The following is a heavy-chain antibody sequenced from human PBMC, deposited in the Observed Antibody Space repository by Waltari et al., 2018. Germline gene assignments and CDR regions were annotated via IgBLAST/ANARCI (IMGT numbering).Heavy chain of an antibody. V-gene: IGHV1-69*01. CDR1: GGTFSSYA. Sequence: QVQLVQSGAEVKKPGSSVKVSCKASGGTFSSYAISWVRQAPGQGLEWMGGIIPIFGTANYAQKFQGKVTITADESTSTAYMELSSLRSEDTAVYDCARGVYGFGVVIPYYYGMDVWGQGTTVTVSS. CDR3: ARGVYGFGVVIPYYYGMDV. J-gene: IGHJ6*02. D-gene: IGHD3-3*01. CDR2: IIPIFGTA.